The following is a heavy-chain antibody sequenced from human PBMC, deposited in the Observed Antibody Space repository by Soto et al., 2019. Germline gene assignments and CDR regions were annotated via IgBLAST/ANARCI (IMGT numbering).Heavy chain of an antibody. J-gene: IGHJ5*02. V-gene: IGHV4-34*01. CDR1: GGSFSGYY. CDR2: INHSGST. Sequence: SETLSLTCAVYGGSFSGYYWSWIRQPPGKGLEWIGEINHSGSTNYNPSLKSRVTISVDTSKNQFSLKLSSVTAADTAVYYCARQINDWFYPWGQGTLVTVSS. CDR3: ARQINDWFYP.